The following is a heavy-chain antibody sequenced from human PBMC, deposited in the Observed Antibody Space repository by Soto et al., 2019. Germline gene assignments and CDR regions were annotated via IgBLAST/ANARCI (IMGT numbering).Heavy chain of an antibody. CDR1: GFSFSDYS. Sequence: EVQLLESGGGLVQPGGSLRLSCAASGFSFSDYSMTWVRQAPGRGLEWVSTLTSRGTTFYADSVKGRFTISRDNSKNTLSLQMHSLGTEDTALYYCAKRATTVPTPGNYFDCWGQGTLVTVSS. J-gene: IGHJ4*02. CDR3: AKRATTVPTPGNYFDC. CDR2: LTSRGTT. D-gene: IGHD2-15*01. V-gene: IGHV3-23*01.